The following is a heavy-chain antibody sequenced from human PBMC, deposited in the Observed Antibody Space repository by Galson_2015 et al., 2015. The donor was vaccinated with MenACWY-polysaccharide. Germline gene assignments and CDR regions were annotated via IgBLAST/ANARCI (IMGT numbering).Heavy chain of an antibody. D-gene: IGHD3-22*01. CDR3: ARRVYYDRSGYYLH. Sequence: SVKVSCKASGYTFTGYYMHWVRQAPGQGLEWMGWINTNTGDPAYAQGFTGRFVFSLDTSVSTACLQISSLKAEDTAVYFCARRVYYDRSGYYLHWGQGTLVTVSS. J-gene: IGHJ4*02. CDR1: GYTFTGYY. CDR2: INTNTGDP. V-gene: IGHV7-4-1*02.